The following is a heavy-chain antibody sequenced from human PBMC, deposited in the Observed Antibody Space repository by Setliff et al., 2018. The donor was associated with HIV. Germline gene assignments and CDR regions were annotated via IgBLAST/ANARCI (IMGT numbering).Heavy chain of an antibody. CDR1: GGSISSGSYF. CDR3: ARGVRDNSGWSSYYFDY. Sequence: KPSETLSLTCTVSGGSISSGSYFWTWIRQPAGKGLEWIGRIYTSGSTNYNPSLKRRVTISVDTSKNQFSLKLSSVTAADTAVYYCARGVRDNSGWSSYYFDYWGQGTLVTVSS. CDR2: IYTSGST. V-gene: IGHV4-61*02. D-gene: IGHD6-19*01. J-gene: IGHJ4*02.